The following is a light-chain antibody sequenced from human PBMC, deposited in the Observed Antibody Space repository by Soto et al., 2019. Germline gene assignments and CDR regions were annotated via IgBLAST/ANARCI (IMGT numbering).Light chain of an antibody. CDR1: QTISTF. J-gene: IGKJ4*01. CDR2: SAS. Sequence: DIPMTQSPSSLSASLGDRVSIACRARQTISTFLAWYQQKPGKAPEILIYSASSLQSGVPSRFSGSGSGTDFTLTISGLQPEDSATYYCQQSHSAPLTFGGGTKVEIK. CDR3: QQSHSAPLT. V-gene: IGKV1-39*01.